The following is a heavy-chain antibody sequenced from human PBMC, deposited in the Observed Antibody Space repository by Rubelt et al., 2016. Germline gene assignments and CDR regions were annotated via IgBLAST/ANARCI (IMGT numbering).Heavy chain of an antibody. V-gene: IGHV1-46*01. D-gene: IGHD1-26*01. CDR3: ARESGIGGSYSHDAFDI. CDR1: GYTLTDLF. CDR2: NNPSGGST. J-gene: IGHJ3*02. Sequence: QVQLVQSGDEVKKAGASVKVSCKASGYTLTDLFLHWVRHAPGQGLARVGINNPSGGSTRDAQKFQGRVTMTGDTSTSTVYMELSSLRSEDTAVYYCARESGIGGSYSHDAFDIWGQGTMVTVSS.